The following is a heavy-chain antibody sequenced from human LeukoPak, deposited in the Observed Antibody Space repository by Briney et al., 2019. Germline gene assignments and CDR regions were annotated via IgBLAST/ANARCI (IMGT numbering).Heavy chain of an antibody. CDR3: ATERGRIRELLLPRLYYFDY. D-gene: IGHD1-26*01. CDR1: GYNLTELS. Sequence: EASVKVSCKVSGYNLTELSMHWVRQAPGKGLEWMGGFDPEDGETIYAQKFQGRVTMTEDTSTDTAYMELSSLRSEDTAVYYCATERGRIRELLLPRLYYFDYWGQGTLVTVSS. J-gene: IGHJ4*02. V-gene: IGHV1-24*01. CDR2: FDPEDGET.